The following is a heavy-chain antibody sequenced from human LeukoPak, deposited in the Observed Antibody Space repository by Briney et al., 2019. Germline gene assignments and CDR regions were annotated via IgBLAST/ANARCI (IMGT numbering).Heavy chain of an antibody. CDR1: GGSISSSSYY. V-gene: IGHV4-39*07. CDR3: AVRAGITGTTSWFDP. Sequence: SETLSLTCTVSGGSISSSSYYWGWIRQPPGKGLEWIGSIYYSGSTYYNPSLKSRVTISVDTSKNQFSLKLSSVTAADTAVYYCAVRAGITGTTSWFDPWGQGTLVTVSS. J-gene: IGHJ5*02. CDR2: IYYSGST. D-gene: IGHD1-7*01.